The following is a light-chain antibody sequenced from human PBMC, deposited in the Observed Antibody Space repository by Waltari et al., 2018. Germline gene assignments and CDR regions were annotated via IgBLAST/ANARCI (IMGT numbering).Light chain of an antibody. CDR2: HVS. Sequence: QSALTQPASVSGSPGQSITISCTGSSSDIGGSTYVSWYQQHPGKAPKFMIYHVSERPSGVSNRFSGSKSGNTASLTISGLQAEDEADYYCSSFTSSSTWVFGGGTKLTVL. CDR1: SSDIGGSTY. J-gene: IGLJ3*02. V-gene: IGLV2-14*01. CDR3: SSFTSSSTWV.